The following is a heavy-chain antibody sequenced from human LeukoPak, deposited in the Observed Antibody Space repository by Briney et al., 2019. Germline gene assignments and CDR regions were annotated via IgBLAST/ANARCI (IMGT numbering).Heavy chain of an antibody. J-gene: IGHJ3*02. CDR3: ARDGWPEDAFDI. CDR2: ISSSSSYI. CDR1: RFTFDDYA. Sequence: GGSLRLSCAASRFTFDDYAMHWVRQAPGKGLEWVSSISSSSSYIYYADSVKGRFTISRDNAKNSLYLQMNSLRAEDTAVYYCARDGWPEDAFDIWGQGTMVTVSS. V-gene: IGHV3-21*01. D-gene: IGHD2-15*01.